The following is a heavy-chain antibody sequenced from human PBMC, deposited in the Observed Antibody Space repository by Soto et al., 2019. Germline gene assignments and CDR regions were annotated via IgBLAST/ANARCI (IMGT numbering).Heavy chain of an antibody. CDR3: AHIPNYYQYDWFDP. CDR1: GFSLTTRGVG. Sequence: QITLKESGPTLVKPTQTLTLTCTFSGFSLTTRGVGVGWIRQPPGKALACLALIYWDDDKRYSPSLQSRLSITKDTSKSQVVLTMTNVDPVDTATYYCAHIPNYYQYDWFDPWGQGTLVSVS. J-gene: IGHJ5*02. CDR2: IYWDDDK. D-gene: IGHD3-16*01. V-gene: IGHV2-5*02.